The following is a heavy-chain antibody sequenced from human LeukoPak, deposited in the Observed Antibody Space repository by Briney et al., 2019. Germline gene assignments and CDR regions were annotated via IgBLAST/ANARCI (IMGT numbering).Heavy chain of an antibody. CDR3: ARHPLRYYMDV. J-gene: IGHJ6*03. Sequence: SKTLSLTCTVSGGSISSYYWSWIRQPPGKGLEWIGYIYYSGSTNYNPSLKSRVTISVDTSKNQFSLKLSSVTAADTAVYYCARHPLRYYMDVWGKGTTVTVSS. CDR1: GGSISSYY. V-gene: IGHV4-59*01. CDR2: IYYSGST.